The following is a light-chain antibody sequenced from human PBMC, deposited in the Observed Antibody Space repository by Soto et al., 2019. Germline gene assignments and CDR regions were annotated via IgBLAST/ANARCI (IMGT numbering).Light chain of an antibody. V-gene: IGLV2-14*01. J-gene: IGLJ1*01. CDR1: SGDGGGYNY. Sequence: QSVVTQPASVSWSPCQSITISCTGTSGDGGGYNYVSWYQQHPGKAPKLMIYEASNRPSGVSNRFAGSKSGNTASLTISGLQAEDEADYYCISYTSSSTLEVFGPGAKVTVL. CDR3: ISYTSSSTLEV. CDR2: EAS.